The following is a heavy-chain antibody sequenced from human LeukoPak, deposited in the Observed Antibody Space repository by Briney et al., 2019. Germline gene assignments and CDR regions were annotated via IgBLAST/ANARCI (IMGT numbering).Heavy chain of an antibody. D-gene: IGHD6-13*01. CDR3: ARGYSSSWYLD. V-gene: IGHV3-73*01. J-gene: IGHJ4*02. CDR2: IRSKGNSYAT. Sequence: QSGGSLRLSCAASVFTVSSNYMSWVRQAPGKGLEWVGRIRSKGNSYATEYGASVKGRVTISSHDSKNTAYVQMKSLRADDTAVYYCARGYSSSWYLDWGQGTLVTVSS. CDR1: VFTVSSNY.